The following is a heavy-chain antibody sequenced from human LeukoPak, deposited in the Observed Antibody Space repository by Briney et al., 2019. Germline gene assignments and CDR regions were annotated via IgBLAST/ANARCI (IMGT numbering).Heavy chain of an antibody. D-gene: IGHD6-19*01. CDR2: ISAYNGNT. CDR1: GYTFTSYG. CDR3: ARDKAHSGWYRPSRPSDY. J-gene: IGHJ4*02. V-gene: IGHV1-18*01. Sequence: ASVKVSCKASGYTFTSYGISWVRQAPGQGLEWMGWISAYNGNTNYAQKLQGRVTMTTDTSTSTAYRELRSLRSDDTAVYYCARDKAHSGWYRPSRPSDYWGQGTLVTVSS.